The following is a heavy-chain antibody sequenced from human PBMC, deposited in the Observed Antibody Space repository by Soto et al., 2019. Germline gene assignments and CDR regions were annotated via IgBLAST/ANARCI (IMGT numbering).Heavy chain of an antibody. Sequence: PETLSHPCSVSGGIMRSGNWWIWVRQPAGKGLEWIGEIYHSGSTNYNPSLKSRVTISVDKSKNQFSLKLSSVTAADTVVYYFARLRTGPPRRPSDYWGQGTLVT. CDR1: GGIMRSGNW. CDR2: IYHSGST. J-gene: IGHJ4*02. D-gene: IGHD3-10*01. V-gene: IGHV4-4*03. CDR3: ARLRTGPPRRPSDY.